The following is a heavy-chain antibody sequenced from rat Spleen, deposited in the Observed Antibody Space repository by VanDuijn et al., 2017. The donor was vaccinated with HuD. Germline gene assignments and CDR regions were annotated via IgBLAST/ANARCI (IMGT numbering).Heavy chain of an antibody. J-gene: IGHJ2*01. D-gene: IGHD1-12*01. CDR1: GFTFNSYD. V-gene: IGHV5S23*01. CDR2: ITTGGGNT. Sequence: EVQLVESGGGLVQPGGSLKLSCAVSGFTFNSYDMAWVRQAPTKGLEWVASITTGGGNTYYRDSVKGRFTISRDNAKSALYLQMNSLRSEDTATYYCASQRTMIDWGQGVMVTVSS. CDR3: ASQRTMID.